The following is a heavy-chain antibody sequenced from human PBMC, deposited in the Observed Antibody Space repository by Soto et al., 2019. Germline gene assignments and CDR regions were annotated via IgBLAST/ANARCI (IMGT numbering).Heavy chain of an antibody. Sequence: QVQLVESGGGVVQPGRSLRLSCAASGFTFSSYGMHWVRQAPGKGLEWVAVIWYDGSNKYYADSVKGRFTISRDNSKNTLYLQMNSLRAEDTAVYYGGRDRGTGNRGGMDVWGKGTTVTVSS. CDR3: GRDRGTGNRGGMDV. J-gene: IGHJ6*03. V-gene: IGHV3-33*01. D-gene: IGHD3-10*01. CDR2: IWYDGSNK. CDR1: GFTFSSYG.